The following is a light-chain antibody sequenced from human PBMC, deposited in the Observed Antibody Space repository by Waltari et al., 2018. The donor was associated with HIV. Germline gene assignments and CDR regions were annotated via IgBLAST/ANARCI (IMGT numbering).Light chain of an antibody. V-gene: IGKV3-15*01. CDR1: QSGITN. J-gene: IGKJ1*01. Sequence: EIVMTQSQATLSVSPGESATISCRASQSGITNLAWYQEIPGQAPRLLMYGAYARAAGIPARFSGSGSGTEFTLTISSLQSEDFAVYYCQQYNKWPQTFGQGTKVEI. CDR3: QQYNKWPQT. CDR2: GAY.